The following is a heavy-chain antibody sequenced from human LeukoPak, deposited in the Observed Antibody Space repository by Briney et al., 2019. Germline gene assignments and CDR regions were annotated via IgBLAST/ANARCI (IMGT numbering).Heavy chain of an antibody. Sequence: GESLKISCKGSGYSFTTNWIGWVRQMPGKGLEWVGIIYPGDSDTRYSPSFQGQVTISADKSINTAYLQWGSLKASDTAMYYCARRFGSSLGAFDIWGQGTMVTVSS. D-gene: IGHD3-16*01. CDR1: GYSFTTNW. CDR2: IYPGDSDT. CDR3: ARRFGSSLGAFDI. J-gene: IGHJ3*02. V-gene: IGHV5-51*01.